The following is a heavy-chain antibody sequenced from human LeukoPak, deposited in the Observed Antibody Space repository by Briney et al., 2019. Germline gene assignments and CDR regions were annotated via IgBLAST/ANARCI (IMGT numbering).Heavy chain of an antibody. D-gene: IGHD6-13*01. Sequence: GGSLRLSCAASGFTFSSYAMHWVRQAPGKGLEWVAVIWYDGSNKYYADSVKGRFTISRDNSKNTLYLQMNSLRAEDTAVYYCARDSLWLAAAAVYYFDYWGQGTLVTVSS. CDR2: IWYDGSNK. J-gene: IGHJ4*02. V-gene: IGHV3-33*08. CDR3: ARDSLWLAAAAVYYFDY. CDR1: GFTFSSYA.